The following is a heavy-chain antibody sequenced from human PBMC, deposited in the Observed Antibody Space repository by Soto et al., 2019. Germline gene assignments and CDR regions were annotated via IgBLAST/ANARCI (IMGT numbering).Heavy chain of an antibody. V-gene: IGHV4-34*01. CDR3: ARARKGIRLLVRRIPFYYMDV. CDR1: GGSFSGYY. J-gene: IGHJ6*03. CDR2: INHSGST. Sequence: PSETLSLTCAVYGGSFSGYYWSWIRQPPGKVLEWFGEINHSGSTNYNPSLKSRVTISVDTSKNQFSLKLSSVTAADTAVYYCARARKGIRLLVRRIPFYYMDVWGKGTTVTVSS. D-gene: IGHD2-15*01.